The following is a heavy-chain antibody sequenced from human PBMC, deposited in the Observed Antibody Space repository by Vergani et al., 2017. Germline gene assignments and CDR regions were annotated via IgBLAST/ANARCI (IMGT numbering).Heavy chain of an antibody. D-gene: IGHD2-2*01. Sequence: EVQLVESGGGLVKPGGSLRLSCAASGFTFSSYSMNWVRQAPGKGLEWVSSISSSSSYIYYADSVKGRFTISRDNAKNSLYLQMNSLRAEDTAVYYCARVGLSYCSSTSCDVMDYWGQGTLVTVSS. V-gene: IGHV3-21*01. CDR1: GFTFSSYS. J-gene: IGHJ4*02. CDR2: ISSSSSYI. CDR3: ARVGLSYCSSTSCDVMDY.